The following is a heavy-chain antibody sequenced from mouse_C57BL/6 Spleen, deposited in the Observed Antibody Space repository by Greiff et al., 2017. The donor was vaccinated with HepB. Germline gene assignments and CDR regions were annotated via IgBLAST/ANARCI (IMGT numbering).Heavy chain of an antibody. V-gene: IGHV1-82*01. J-gene: IGHJ3*01. CDR3: AREETYYSNYLAY. D-gene: IGHD2-5*01. Sequence: QVQLKQSGPELVKPGASVKISCKASGYAFSSSWMNWVKQRPGKGLEWIGRIYPGDGDTNYNGKFKGKATLTADKSSSTAYMQLSSLTSEDSAVYFCAREETYYSNYLAYWGQGTLVTVSA. CDR2: IYPGDGDT. CDR1: GYAFSSSW.